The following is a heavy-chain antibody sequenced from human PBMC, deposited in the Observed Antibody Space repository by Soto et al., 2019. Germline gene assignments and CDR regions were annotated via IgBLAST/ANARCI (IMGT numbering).Heavy chain of an antibody. Sequence: QVQLVQSGXXVKKPGAXVKVSCKASXXXXTSYXXXWVRQAPGQGLEWMGWISAYNGNTNYAQKLQGRVTMTTDTSTSTAYMELRSLRSDDTAVYYCARGLPYYYDSSGYYYFDYWGQGTLVTVSS. J-gene: IGHJ4*02. CDR3: ARGLPYYYDSSGYYYFDY. CDR2: ISAYNGNT. V-gene: IGHV1-18*01. D-gene: IGHD3-22*01. CDR1: XXXXTSYX.